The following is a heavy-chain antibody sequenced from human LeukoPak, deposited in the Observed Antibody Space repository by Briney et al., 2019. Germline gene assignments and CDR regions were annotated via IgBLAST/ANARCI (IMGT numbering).Heavy chain of an antibody. D-gene: IGHD4-17*01. CDR3: ARAFSTTAFDY. CDR2: ISNDGSNS. Sequence: GGSLRLSCAASRFIFSSYAMNWVRQAPGKGLEWVAVISNDGSNSYYADSVKGRFTISRDNSKNMLYLQMNILRAEDTAVYYCARAFSTTAFDYWGQGTLVTVSS. CDR1: RFIFSSYA. V-gene: IGHV3-30*04. J-gene: IGHJ4*02.